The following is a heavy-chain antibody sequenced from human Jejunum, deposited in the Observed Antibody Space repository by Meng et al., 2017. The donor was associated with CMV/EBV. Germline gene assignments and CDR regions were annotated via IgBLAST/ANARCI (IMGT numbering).Heavy chain of an antibody. V-gene: IGHV1-18*01. CDR3: ARDQSGWGYFDA. J-gene: IGHJ5*02. D-gene: IGHD3-22*01. CDR2: INVYKGNT. Sequence: SGYSFINYGISWVRQAPGQGLEWMGWINVYKGNTNYAQKFQGRVIMTADTSTSTSYTELRSVRSDDTAIYFCARDQSGWGYFDAWGQGALVTVSS. CDR1: GYSFINYG.